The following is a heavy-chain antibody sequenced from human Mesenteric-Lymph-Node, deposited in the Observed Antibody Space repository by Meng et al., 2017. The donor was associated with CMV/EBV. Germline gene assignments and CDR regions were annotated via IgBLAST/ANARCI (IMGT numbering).Heavy chain of an antibody. D-gene: IGHD2-15*01. V-gene: IGHV3-7*01. Sequence: GGSLRLSCVASGITFSYVWMSWVRQVPGKGLEWVATTNEDGSAKYYVDSVKGRFNISRDNAKNSVCLQMDSLRAEDTAIYYCATISGGAWGQGTLVTVSS. CDR3: ATISGGA. J-gene: IGHJ5*02. CDR1: GITFSYVW. CDR2: TNEDGSAK.